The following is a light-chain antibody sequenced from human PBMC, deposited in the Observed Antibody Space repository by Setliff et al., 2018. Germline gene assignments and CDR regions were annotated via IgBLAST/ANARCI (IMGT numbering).Light chain of an antibody. V-gene: IGLV2-11*01. Sequence: QSALTQPASVSGSPGQSITISCTGTSSDVGGYNYVSWYQQHPGKAPKLMIYDVTKWPSGVPDRFSGSKSGNTASLTISGLQADDETDYYCSSYEGNYILFGGGTKVTVL. J-gene: IGLJ3*02. CDR3: SSYEGNYIL. CDR1: SSDVGGYNY. CDR2: DVT.